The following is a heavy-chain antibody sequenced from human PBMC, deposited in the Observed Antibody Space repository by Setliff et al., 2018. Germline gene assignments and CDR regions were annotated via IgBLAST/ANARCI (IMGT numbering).Heavy chain of an antibody. CDR3: ARDVFPYHYEGAFDI. V-gene: IGHV1-46*01. CDR1: GYTFTSHY. CDR2: INPSSGRT. J-gene: IGHJ3*02. Sequence: ASVKVSCKASGYTFTSHYMHWVRQAPGLGLEWMGTINPSSGRTSYAQKFQGRVTMTRDTSTSTVYMDMSSLRSEDTAVYYCARDVFPYHYEGAFDIWVQGTMVTISS. D-gene: IGHD3-22*01.